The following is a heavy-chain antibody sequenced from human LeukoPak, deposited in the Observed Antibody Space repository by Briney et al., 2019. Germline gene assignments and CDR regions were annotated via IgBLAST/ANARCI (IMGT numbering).Heavy chain of an antibody. V-gene: IGHV3-23*01. D-gene: IGHD2-2*01. CDR3: AKDPYIVSSTSQNWFDP. CDR2: ISGSGGST. Sequence: GGSLRLSCAASGFTFSSYAMSWVRQAPGKGLEWVSAISGSGGSTYYADSVKGRFTISRDNSKNTLYLQMNSLRAEDMAVYYCAKDPYIVSSTSQNWFDPWGQGTLVTVSS. J-gene: IGHJ5*02. CDR1: GFTFSSYA.